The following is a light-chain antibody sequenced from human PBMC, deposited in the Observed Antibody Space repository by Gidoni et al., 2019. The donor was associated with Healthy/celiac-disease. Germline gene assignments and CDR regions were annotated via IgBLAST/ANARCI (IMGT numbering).Light chain of an antibody. V-gene: IGLV2-14*01. J-gene: IGLJ1*01. CDR3: SSYTSSSTGYV. CDR1: SSDVGGYNY. CDR2: EVS. Sequence: QSALTQPASVSGSPGQSITISCTGTSSDVGGYNYVSWYQQHPGKAPKLMIYEVSNRPSGVSNRFSGSKSGNTASLTISGLQAEDEADYYSSSYTSSSTGYVFGTGTKVTVL.